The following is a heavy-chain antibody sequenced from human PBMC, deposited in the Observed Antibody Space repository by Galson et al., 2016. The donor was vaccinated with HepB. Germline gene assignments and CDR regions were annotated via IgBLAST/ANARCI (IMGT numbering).Heavy chain of an antibody. J-gene: IGHJ3*02. CDR3: GRVGNGGSYFSSSYPYPKKDDSIDI. V-gene: IGHV1-18*01. CDR2: INPYNGYT. Sequence: SVKVSCKASGYMFSNYGITWVRQAPGQGFEWMGWINPYNGYTSYVQKLQGRVTMTTDTSTSTAYVELRSLRSDDTAINYCGRVGNGGSYFSSSYPYPKKDDSIDIWGQGTTVTVSS. D-gene: IGHD3-16*01. CDR1: GYMFSNYG.